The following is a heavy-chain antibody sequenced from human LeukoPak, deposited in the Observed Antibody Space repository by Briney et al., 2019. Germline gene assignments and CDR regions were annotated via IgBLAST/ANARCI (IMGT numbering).Heavy chain of an antibody. CDR3: GTHAGRTGSDD. Sequence: GGSLRLSCATSGFIFSGYYMSWIRQAPGKGLEWVSYISGSGNDISYAESVKGRFTISRDNAKGSLYLQTNSLRAADTAVYYCGTHAGRTGSDDWGQGTLVTVSS. D-gene: IGHD3/OR15-3a*01. V-gene: IGHV3-11*01. J-gene: IGHJ4*02. CDR1: GFIFSGYY. CDR2: ISGSGNDI.